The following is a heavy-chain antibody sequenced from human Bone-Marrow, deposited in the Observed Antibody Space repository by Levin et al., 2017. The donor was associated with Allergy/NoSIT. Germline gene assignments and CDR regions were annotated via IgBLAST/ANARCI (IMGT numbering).Heavy chain of an antibody. CDR3: ARDFLSDAFDI. Sequence: SETLSLTCTVSGGSISSYYWSWIRQPPGKGLEWIGYIYYSGSTNYNPSLKSRVTISVDTSKNQFSLKLSSVTAADTAVYYCARDFLSDAFDIWGQGTMVTVSS. CDR2: IYYSGST. J-gene: IGHJ3*02. D-gene: IGHD2/OR15-2a*01. CDR1: GGSISSYY. V-gene: IGHV4-59*01.